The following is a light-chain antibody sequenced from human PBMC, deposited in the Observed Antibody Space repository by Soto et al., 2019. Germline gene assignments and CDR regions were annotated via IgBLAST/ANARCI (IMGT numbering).Light chain of an antibody. Sequence: ETVLTQSPGILSLSPGERATLSCRASQSVSSRYLAWYQQKPGQAPRLLIYDASSRATGIPDRFSGSGSGADFTLTISRLEPEDFAVHYCQHYGSSRTFGQGTKVDIK. CDR2: DAS. CDR3: QHYGSSRT. CDR1: QSVSSRY. J-gene: IGKJ1*01. V-gene: IGKV3-20*01.